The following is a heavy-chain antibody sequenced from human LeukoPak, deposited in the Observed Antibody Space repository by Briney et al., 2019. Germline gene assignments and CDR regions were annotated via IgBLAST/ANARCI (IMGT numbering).Heavy chain of an antibody. D-gene: IGHD2-21*02. CDR2: IYYSGST. Sequence: PETLSLTCTVSGGSISNYYWSWIRQPPGKGLEWIGYIYYSGSTNYNPSLKSRVTISVDTSNNQFSLKLSSVTAADTAVYYCARSGSKVMTAISFWGQGTLVTVSS. J-gene: IGHJ4*02. CDR3: ARSGSKVMTAISF. CDR1: GGSISNYY. V-gene: IGHV4-59*01.